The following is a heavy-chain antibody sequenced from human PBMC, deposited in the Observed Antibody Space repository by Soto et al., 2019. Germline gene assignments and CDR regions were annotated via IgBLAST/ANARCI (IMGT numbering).Heavy chain of an antibody. D-gene: IGHD5-18*01. CDR1: GGSISSSSYY. CDR3: ARLVVDTAMAKPSHYYYYGMDV. Sequence: PSETLSLTCTVSGGSISSSSYYWVWIRQPPGKGLEWIGSIYYSGSTYYKQSLKSRVTISVDTSKKQFSLKLSSVTAAYTVVYYCARLVVDTAMAKPSHYYYYGMDVWGQGTTVTVSS. V-gene: IGHV4-39*01. CDR2: IYYSGST. J-gene: IGHJ6*02.